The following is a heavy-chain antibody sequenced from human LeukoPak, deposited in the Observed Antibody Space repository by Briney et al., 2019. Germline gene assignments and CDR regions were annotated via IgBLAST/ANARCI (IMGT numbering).Heavy chain of an antibody. CDR2: IYYSGST. CDR1: GGSISSYY. Sequence: SETLSLTCTVSGGSISSYYWSWIRQPPGKGLEWIGYIYYSGSTNYNPSLKSRVTISVDTSKNQFSLKLSSVTAADTAVYYCAGYYDSSGYVFDYLGQGTLVTVSS. J-gene: IGHJ4*02. V-gene: IGHV4-59*01. CDR3: AGYYDSSGYVFDY. D-gene: IGHD3-22*01.